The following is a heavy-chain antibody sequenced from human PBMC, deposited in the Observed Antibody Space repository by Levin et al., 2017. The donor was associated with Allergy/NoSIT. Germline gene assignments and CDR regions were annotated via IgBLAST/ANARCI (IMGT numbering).Heavy chain of an antibody. V-gene: IGHV3-30*18. Sequence: GGSLRLSCAASGFTFSSYGMHWVRQAPGKGLEWVAVISYDGSNKYYADSVKGRFTISRDNSKNTLYLQMNSLRAEDTAVYYCAKEARVRQQLVRGCCYFDYWGQGTLVTVSS. CDR1: GFTFSSYG. CDR2: ISYDGSNK. J-gene: IGHJ4*02. D-gene: IGHD6-13*01. CDR3: AKEARVRQQLVRGCCYFDY.